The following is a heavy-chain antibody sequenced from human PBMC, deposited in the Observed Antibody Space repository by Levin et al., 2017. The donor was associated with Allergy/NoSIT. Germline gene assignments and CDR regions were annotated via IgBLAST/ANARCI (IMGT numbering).Heavy chain of an antibody. V-gene: IGHV3-7*04. CDR2: IKQDGSEK. CDR3: ARDPTGYSSSWYRDY. D-gene: IGHD6-13*01. CDR1: GFTFSSYW. J-gene: IGHJ4*02. Sequence: GASLRLSCAASGFTFSSYWMSWVRQAPGKGLEWVANIKQDGSEKYYVDSVKGRFTISRDNAKNSLYLQMNSLRAEDTAVYYCARDPTGYSSSWYRDYWGQGTLVTVSS.